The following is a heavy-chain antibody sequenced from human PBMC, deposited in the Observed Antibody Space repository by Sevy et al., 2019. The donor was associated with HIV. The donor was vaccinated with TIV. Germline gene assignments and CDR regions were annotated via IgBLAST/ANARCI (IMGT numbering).Heavy chain of an antibody. CDR2: INPDGSST. CDR3: ARTTADWYFGL. Sequence: GGSLRVSCAASEFTLRIYWMHWVRQAPGKGLVWVSRINPDGSSTTYADSVKGRFTISRDNAKNTLYLQMNSLRAEDTAVYYCARTTADWYFGLWGRGTLVTVSS. D-gene: IGHD1-1*01. J-gene: IGHJ2*01. V-gene: IGHV3-74*01. CDR1: EFTLRIYW.